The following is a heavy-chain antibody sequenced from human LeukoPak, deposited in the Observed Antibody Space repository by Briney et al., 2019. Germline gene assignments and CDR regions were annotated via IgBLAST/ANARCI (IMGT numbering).Heavy chain of an antibody. V-gene: IGHV1-18*01. J-gene: IGHJ6*03. CDR2: ISAYNGNT. CDR1: GYTFTSYG. CDR3: ARDRDSCSANYYMDV. D-gene: IGHD2-2*01. Sequence: ASVKVSCTASGYTFTSYGISWVRQAPGQGLEWMGWISAYNGNTNYAQKLQGRVTMTTDTSTSTAYMELRSLRSDDTAVYYCARDRDSCSANYYMDVWGKGTTVTVSS.